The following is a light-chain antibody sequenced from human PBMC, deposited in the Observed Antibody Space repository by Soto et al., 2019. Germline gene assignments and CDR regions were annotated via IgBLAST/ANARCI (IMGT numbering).Light chain of an antibody. J-gene: IGKJ1*01. V-gene: IGKV1-5*01. CDR3: QQYNSYSPT. Sequence: DIQISEYPCARSTSATDTFTITSRASQSISSWLAWYQQKPGKAPKLLIYDASSLESGVPSRFSGSGSGTEFTLTISSLQPDDFATYYCQQYNSYSPTFGQGTKVDNK. CDR2: DAS. CDR1: QSISSW.